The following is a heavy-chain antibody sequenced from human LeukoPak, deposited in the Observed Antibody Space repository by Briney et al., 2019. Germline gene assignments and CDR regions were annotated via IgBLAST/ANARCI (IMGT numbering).Heavy chain of an antibody. CDR2: IRSKANSYAT. CDR1: GFTFSGSA. V-gene: IGHV3-73*01. J-gene: IGHJ4*02. CDR3: TRVGYCDGGSCYSDY. Sequence: GGSLRLSCAASGFTFSGSAMHWVRQASGRGLEWVGRIRSKANSYATAYAASVKGRFTISRDDSNNTAYLQMNSLKTEDTAVYYCTRVGYCDGGSCYSDYWGQGTLVTVSS. D-gene: IGHD2-15*01.